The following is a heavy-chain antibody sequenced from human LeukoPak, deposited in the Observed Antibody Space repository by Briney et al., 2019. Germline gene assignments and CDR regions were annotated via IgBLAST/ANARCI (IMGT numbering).Heavy chain of an antibody. CDR1: GGSIRSSSHY. D-gene: IGHD3-3*01. J-gene: IGHJ4*02. CDR3: ARHAARGIRFLEWLLEFDY. V-gene: IGHV4-39*01. CDR2: IYYSGST. Sequence: SETLSLTCTVSGGSIRSSSHYWGWIRQPSGKGLEWVGSIYYSGSTYYNPSLKSRVTISVDTSKNQFSLKLSSVTAADTAAYYCARHAARGIRFLEWLLEFDYWGQGTLVTVSS.